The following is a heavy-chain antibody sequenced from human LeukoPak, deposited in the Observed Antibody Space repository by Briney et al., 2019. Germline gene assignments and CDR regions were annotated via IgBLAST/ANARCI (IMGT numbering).Heavy chain of an antibody. J-gene: IGHJ6*03. V-gene: IGHV4-39*01. Sequence: SETLSLTCTVSGASISSSSYYWAWIRQSPGKGLEWIGSVYYSGRTYQNPSLKSRVTIYIDTSKNQFSLKLSSVTAADTAVYYCARRGWELIGYYHNMDVWGKGTTVTVSS. D-gene: IGHD1-26*01. CDR1: GASISSSSYY. CDR2: VYYSGRT. CDR3: ARRGWELIGYYHNMDV.